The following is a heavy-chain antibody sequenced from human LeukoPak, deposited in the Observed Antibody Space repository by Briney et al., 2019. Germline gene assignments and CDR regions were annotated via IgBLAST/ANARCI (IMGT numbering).Heavy chain of an antibody. V-gene: IGHV4-59*10. CDR3: ARGLVATRPSDY. Sequence: KPSETLSLTCAVYGGSFSSYYWSWIRQPAGKGLEWIGRIYTSGSTNYNPSLKSRVTMSVDTSKNQFSLKLSSVTAADTAVYYCARGLVATRPSDYWGQGTLVTVSS. CDR1: GGSFSSYY. CDR2: IYTSGST. J-gene: IGHJ4*02. D-gene: IGHD5-12*01.